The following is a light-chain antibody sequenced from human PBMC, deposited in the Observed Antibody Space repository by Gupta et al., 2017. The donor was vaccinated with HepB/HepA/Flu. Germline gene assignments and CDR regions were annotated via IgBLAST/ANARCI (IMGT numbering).Light chain of an antibody. J-gene: IGLJ2*01. CDR2: DVN. CDR1: SSDVGGYDF. Sequence: HSALTQPPSVSGSPGQSVTISCTGTSSDVGGYDFVSWFQQHPGKAPKLMIYDVNKRPSGVRDRFAGSKSGNTASLTVSRLQTEDEADYYCRSYAGNNILIFAGGTKLTVL. CDR3: RSYAGNNILI. V-gene: IGLV2-8*01.